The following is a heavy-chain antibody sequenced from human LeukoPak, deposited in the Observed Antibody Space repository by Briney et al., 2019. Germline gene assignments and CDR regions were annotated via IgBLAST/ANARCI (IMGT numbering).Heavy chain of an antibody. CDR1: GGSFSGYY. V-gene: IGHV4-34*01. J-gene: IGHJ5*02. Sequence: SETLSLTCAVYGGSFSGYYWSWIRQPPGKGLEWIGEINHSGSTNYNPSLKSRVTISVDTSKNQFSLKLSSVTAADTAVYYCAKYVSTGWFDPWGQGTLVTVSS. CDR3: AKYVSTGWFDP. D-gene: IGHD5/OR15-5a*01. CDR2: INHSGST.